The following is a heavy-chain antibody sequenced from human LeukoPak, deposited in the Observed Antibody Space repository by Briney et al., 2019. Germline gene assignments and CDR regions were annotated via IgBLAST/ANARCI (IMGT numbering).Heavy chain of an antibody. Sequence: SEALSLTCTVSGGSLSVYHWSWIRQPPGKGLEGIGYLYDTGSTNHNPSLKSRVTISVDTSKNQISLKLSSVTAADTAVYFCAKEGMGSEATTADGAFDIWGQGTTVTVSS. CDR3: AKEGMGSEATTADGAFDI. D-gene: IGHD1-26*01. CDR1: GGSLSVYH. J-gene: IGHJ3*02. CDR2: LYDTGST. V-gene: IGHV4-59*12.